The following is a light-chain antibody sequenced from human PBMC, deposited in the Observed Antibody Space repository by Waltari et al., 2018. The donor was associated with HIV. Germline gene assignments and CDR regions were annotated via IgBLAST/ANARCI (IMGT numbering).Light chain of an antibody. V-gene: IGLV2-14*03. Sequence: QSALTQPASVSGSPGQTITISSTGTQGDVGVYNHVSWYQNHPGTAPKLIISDVSSRTSGLSNRFSGSKSGNTASLTISGIQSEDEADYFCSSYSSSNTLVIFGGGTKLTVL. J-gene: IGLJ2*01. CDR2: DVS. CDR3: SSYSSSNTLVI. CDR1: QGDVGVYNH.